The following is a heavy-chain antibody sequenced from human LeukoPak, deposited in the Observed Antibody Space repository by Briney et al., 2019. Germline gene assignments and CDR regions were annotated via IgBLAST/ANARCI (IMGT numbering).Heavy chain of an antibody. CDR2: IYYSGST. V-gene: IGHV4-39*07. J-gene: IGHJ4*02. CDR3: ARDLYSYGGNYFDY. D-gene: IGHD5-18*01. CDR1: GGSISSSSYY. Sequence: PSETLSLTCTVSGGSISSSSYYWGWIRQPPGKGLEWIGSIYYSGSTYYNPSLKSRVTISVDTSKNQFSLKLSSVTAADTAVYYCARDLYSYGGNYFDYWGQGTLVTVSS.